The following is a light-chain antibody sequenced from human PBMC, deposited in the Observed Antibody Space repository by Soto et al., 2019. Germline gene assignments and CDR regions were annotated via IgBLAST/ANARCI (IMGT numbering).Light chain of an antibody. CDR1: QSVSSY. V-gene: IGKV3-11*01. J-gene: IGKJ4*01. CDR2: DAS. Sequence: EIVLTQSPATLSLSPGERATLSCRASQSVSSYLAWYQQKPGQAPRLLIYDASNRATGIPARFSGSGSGTDFTLTISSLEPEDFAVYYCQQRSNWPTFGGGNKWEIK. CDR3: QQRSNWPT.